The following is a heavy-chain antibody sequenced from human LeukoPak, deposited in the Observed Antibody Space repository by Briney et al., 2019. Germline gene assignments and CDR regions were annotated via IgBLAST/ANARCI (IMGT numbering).Heavy chain of an antibody. D-gene: IGHD3-3*01. CDR2: MNPNSGNT. CDR1: GYTFTSYD. V-gene: IGHV1-8*03. J-gene: IGHJ3*02. Sequence: ASVKVSCKASGYTFTSYDINWVRQATGQGLEWMGWMNPNSGNTGYAQKFQGRVTITRNTSISTAYMELSSLRSEDMAVYYCARGGDYDFWSGYEGVDAFDIWGQGTMVTVSS. CDR3: ARGGDYDFWSGYEGVDAFDI.